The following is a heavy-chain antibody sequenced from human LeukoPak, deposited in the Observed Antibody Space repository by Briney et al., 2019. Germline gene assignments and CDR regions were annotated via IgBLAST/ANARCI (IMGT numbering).Heavy chain of an antibody. D-gene: IGHD7-27*01. CDR3: ARDQGLGDY. J-gene: IGHJ4*02. CDR1: GFTFSSSG. Sequence: GGSLRLSCAVSGFTFSSSGMNWVRQAPGKGLECVSSISSSSSYIYYADSVKGRFAISRDNAKDSLYLQMNSLRAEDTAVYYCARDQGLGDYWGQGTLVTVSS. CDR2: ISSSSSYI. V-gene: IGHV3-21*01.